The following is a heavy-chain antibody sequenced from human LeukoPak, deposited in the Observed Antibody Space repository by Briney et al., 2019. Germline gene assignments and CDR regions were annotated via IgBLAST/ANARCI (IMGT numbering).Heavy chain of an antibody. V-gene: IGHV3-48*01. J-gene: IGHJ4*02. CDR3: ARGARYFDY. CDR2: ISSSSSTI. CDR1: GLTFSSYG. Sequence: GGSLRLSCAASGLTFSSYGINWVRQAPGKGLEWVSYISSSSSTIYYADSVKGRFTISRDNAKNSLYLQMNSLRAADTAVYYCARGARYFDYWGQGTLVTVSS.